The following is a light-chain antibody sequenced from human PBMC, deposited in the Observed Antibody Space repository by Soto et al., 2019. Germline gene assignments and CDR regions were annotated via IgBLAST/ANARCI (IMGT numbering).Light chain of an antibody. Sequence: EIVLTQSPATLSFSPGGRATLSCRASQSVSLSLAWYQQKPCQAPRLLIYDASNRASGFPARFSGSGSGTDFTLTISSLEPEDFAVYYCQERTGWPPWTFGQGTKVDIK. J-gene: IGKJ1*01. CDR2: DAS. CDR1: QSVSLS. V-gene: IGKV3-11*01. CDR3: QERTGWPPWT.